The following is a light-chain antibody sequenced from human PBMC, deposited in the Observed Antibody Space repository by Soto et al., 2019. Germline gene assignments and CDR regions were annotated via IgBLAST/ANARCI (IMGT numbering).Light chain of an antibody. CDR3: QQYNNFWT. Sequence: DIQMTQSPSTLSASVVDRVTITCRASQSISSWLAWYQQKPGKAPKLLIYDASSLESGVPSRFSGSESGTEFTLTISSLQPDDFATYYCQQYNNFWTFGQGTKVDIK. CDR2: DAS. J-gene: IGKJ1*01. V-gene: IGKV1-5*01. CDR1: QSISSW.